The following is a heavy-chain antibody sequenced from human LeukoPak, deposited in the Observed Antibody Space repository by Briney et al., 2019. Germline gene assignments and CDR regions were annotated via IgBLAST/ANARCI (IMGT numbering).Heavy chain of an antibody. J-gene: IGHJ4*02. D-gene: IGHD6-13*01. CDR2: IIPIFGTA. CDR1: GGTFSSYA. CDR3: ARDESISAAGPRFAY. V-gene: IGHV1-69*05. Sequence: SGKVSCKASGGTFSSYAISWVRQAPGQGLEWMGRIIPIFGTANYAQKFQGRVTITTDESTSTAYMELSSLSSEDTAVYYCARDESISAAGPRFAYWGQGTLVTVSS.